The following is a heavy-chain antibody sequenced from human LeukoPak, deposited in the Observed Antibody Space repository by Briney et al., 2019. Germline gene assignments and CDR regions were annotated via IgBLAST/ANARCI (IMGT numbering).Heavy chain of an antibody. V-gene: IGHV1-69*13. CDR1: GGTFSSYA. CDR2: IIPIFGTA. CDR3: ARVSGRFLEWPYYFDY. J-gene: IGHJ4*02. D-gene: IGHD3-3*01. Sequence: SVKVSCKASGGTFSSYAISWVRQAPGQGLEWMGGIIPIFGTANYAQKFQGSVTITADESTSTAYMELSSLRSEDTAVYYCARVSGRFLEWPYYFDYWGQGTLVTVSS.